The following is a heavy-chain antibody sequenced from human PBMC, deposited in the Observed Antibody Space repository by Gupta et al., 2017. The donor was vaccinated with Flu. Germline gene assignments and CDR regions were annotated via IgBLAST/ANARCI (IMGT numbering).Heavy chain of an antibody. CDR3: ARESSGYHYMDA. J-gene: IGHJ6*03. D-gene: IGHD2-2*03. Sequence: KWVRQAPGKGLEWVATIISNEKYKNYGDSVKGRFSISRDNAKNSSYLQMASPTVDDTAVYYGARESSGYHYMDAWGKGTTGSVSS. CDR2: IISNEKYK. V-gene: IGHV3-21*04.